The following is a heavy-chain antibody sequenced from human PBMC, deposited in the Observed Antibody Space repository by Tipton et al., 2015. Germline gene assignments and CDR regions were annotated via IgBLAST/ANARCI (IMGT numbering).Heavy chain of an antibody. CDR1: GGSVSSGSYY. Sequence: TLSLTCTVSGGSVSSGSYYWNWIRQPPGKGLEWIGYISYTDGAHYNPALKSRVTISVDTSKNQFSLTLNSVAAADTAVYYCARDLEHGMDVWGHGTTVTVSS. J-gene: IGHJ6*02. CDR2: ISYTDGA. CDR3: ARDLEHGMDV. V-gene: IGHV4-61*01. D-gene: IGHD5-24*01.